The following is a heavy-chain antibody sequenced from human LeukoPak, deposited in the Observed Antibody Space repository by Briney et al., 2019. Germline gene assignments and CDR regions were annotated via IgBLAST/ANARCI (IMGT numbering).Heavy chain of an antibody. Sequence: PSETLSLTCTVSGGSISGSFWGWIRQPPGEGLEFIGYIYYTGAASYKPSLSSRVTMSVDTSKNQFSLKLTSVTAADTAVYFCAKFATVTTPNWIDPWGQGILVAVSS. CDR3: AKFATVTTPNWIDP. V-gene: IGHV4-59*03. J-gene: IGHJ5*02. D-gene: IGHD4-17*01. CDR1: GGSISGSF. CDR2: IYYTGAA.